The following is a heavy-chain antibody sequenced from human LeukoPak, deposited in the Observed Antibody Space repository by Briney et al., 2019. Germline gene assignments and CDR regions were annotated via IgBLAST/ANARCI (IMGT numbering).Heavy chain of an antibody. D-gene: IGHD2-2*01. CDR2: ISSSGSTI. CDR1: GFTFSSYE. V-gene: IGHV3-48*03. CDR3: SLYCSSTSCPDY. Sequence: GGSLRLSCAASGFTFSSYEMNWVRQAPGKGLEWVSYISSSGSTIYYADSVKGRFTISRDNAKNSLYLQMNSLRAEDTAVYYCSLYCSSTSCPDYWGQGTLVTVSS. J-gene: IGHJ4*02.